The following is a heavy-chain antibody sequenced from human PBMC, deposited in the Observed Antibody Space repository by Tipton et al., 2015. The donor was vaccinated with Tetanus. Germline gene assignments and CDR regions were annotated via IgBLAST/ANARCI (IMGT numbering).Heavy chain of an antibody. CDR3: ARGPLENEGYFDS. CDR2: IDYFGST. Sequence: TLSLTCTVSGGSISTYQWNWIRQSPGKGLEWIGYIDYFGSTKYNPSLKSRTTMSVDRSKSQFSLEVTSVTAADTAVYFCARGPLENEGYFDSWGQGILVTVTA. J-gene: IGHJ4*02. D-gene: IGHD1-1*01. CDR1: GGSISTYQ. V-gene: IGHV4-59*01.